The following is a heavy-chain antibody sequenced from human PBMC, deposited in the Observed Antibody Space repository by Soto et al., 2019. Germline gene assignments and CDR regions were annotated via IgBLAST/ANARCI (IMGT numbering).Heavy chain of an antibody. CDR3: ARLPFKWDRGVRDS. CDR1: GGSISSSSYY. D-gene: IGHD3-10*01. J-gene: IGHJ4*02. Sequence: SETLSLTCTVSGGSISSSSYYCGWIRQPPGKGLEWIGSIYYSGSTYYNPSLKSRVTISVDTSKNQFSLKLSSVTAADTAVYYCARLPFKWDRGVRDSWGQGTLVTVSS. CDR2: IYYSGST. V-gene: IGHV4-39*01.